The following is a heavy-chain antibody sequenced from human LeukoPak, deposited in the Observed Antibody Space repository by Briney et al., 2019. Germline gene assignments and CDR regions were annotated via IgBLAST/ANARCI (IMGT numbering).Heavy chain of an antibody. Sequence: PGGSLRLSCAASGFTFSSYGMGWVRQAPGKGLEWVSAISGSGGSTYYADSVKGRFTISRDKSKNTLYLQMNSLRAEDTAVYYCAKDPEAYCGGDCYSNHDAFDIWGQGTMVTVSS. V-gene: IGHV3-23*01. CDR2: ISGSGGST. CDR3: AKDPEAYCGGDCYSNHDAFDI. CDR1: GFTFSSYG. J-gene: IGHJ3*02. D-gene: IGHD2-21*02.